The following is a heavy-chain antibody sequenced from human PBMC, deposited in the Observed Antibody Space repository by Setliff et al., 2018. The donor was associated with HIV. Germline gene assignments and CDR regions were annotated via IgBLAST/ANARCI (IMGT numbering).Heavy chain of an antibody. CDR2: IVPLLGVP. Sequence: SVKVSCKASGGTFSYYTFTWVRQAPGQGLEWLGRIVPLLGVPDYAQKFQGRVTFTADRSTSTAYMELSSLRSEDTAVYCCARVNSDAFDVWGQATKVTVSS. V-gene: IGHV1-69*02. CDR1: GGTFSYYT. CDR3: ARVNSDAFDV. J-gene: IGHJ3*01.